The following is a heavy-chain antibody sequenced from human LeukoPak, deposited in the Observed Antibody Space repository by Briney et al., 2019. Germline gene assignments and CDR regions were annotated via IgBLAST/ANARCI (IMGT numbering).Heavy chain of an antibody. D-gene: IGHD2-8*01. CDR1: GNNYW. J-gene: IGHJ4*02. CDR2: IYLGDSDT. CDR3: ARHSYGLDF. V-gene: IGHV5-51*01. Sequence: GESLKISCKASGNNYWIGWVRQMPGKGLEWMGIIYLGDSDTRYSPSFQGQVTISVDKSISTAYLQWSSLKASDTAIYFCARHSYGLDFWGQGTLVTVSS.